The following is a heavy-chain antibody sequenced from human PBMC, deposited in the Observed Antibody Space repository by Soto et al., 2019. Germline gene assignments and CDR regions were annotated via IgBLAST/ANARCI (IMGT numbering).Heavy chain of an antibody. J-gene: IGHJ4*02. CDR1: GYTFSRHG. CDR3: ARGADDFSSGYYYEY. V-gene: IGHV1-18*04. D-gene: IGHD3-3*01. CDR2: SGNT. Sequence: QVQLVQSGAEVKKPGASVTVSCTASGYTFSRHGISWVRQAPGQGLEGMAWSGNTNYAQKFQGRLTLTTNPSTRTAYMELRSLRSDDTAVYYCARGADDFSSGYYYEYWGQGTLVTVSS.